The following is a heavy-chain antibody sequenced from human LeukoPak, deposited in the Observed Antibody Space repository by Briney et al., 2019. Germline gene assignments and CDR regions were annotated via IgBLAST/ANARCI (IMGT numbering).Heavy chain of an antibody. J-gene: IGHJ3*02. CDR3: TRDGCGGDCPSDAFDI. D-gene: IGHD2-21*01. CDR1: GFTFGDYA. CDR2: IRSKAYGGTT. Sequence: GGSLRLSCTASGFTFGDYAMSWVRQAPGKGLEWVGFIRSKAYGGTTEYAASVKGRFTISRDDSKSIAYLQMNSLKTEDTAVYYCTRDGCGGDCPSDAFDIWGQGTMVTVSS. V-gene: IGHV3-49*04.